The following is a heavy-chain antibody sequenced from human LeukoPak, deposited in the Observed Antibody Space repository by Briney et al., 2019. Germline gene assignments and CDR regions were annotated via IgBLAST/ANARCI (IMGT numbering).Heavy chain of an antibody. Sequence: TSETLSLTCAVYGGSFSGYYWSWIRQPPGKGLEWIGEINHSGSTNYNPSLKSRVTISVDTSKNQFSLKLSSVTAADTAVYYCARRGLAARAQDYWGQGTLVTVSS. D-gene: IGHD6-6*01. V-gene: IGHV4-34*01. CDR1: GGSFSGYY. CDR2: INHSGST. J-gene: IGHJ4*02. CDR3: ARRGLAARAQDY.